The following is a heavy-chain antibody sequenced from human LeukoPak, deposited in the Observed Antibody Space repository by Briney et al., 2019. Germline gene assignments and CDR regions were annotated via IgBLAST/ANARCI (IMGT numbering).Heavy chain of an antibody. CDR1: GGSISSYY. CDR2: IYYSGST. CDR3: ARLDSSGYVVDY. J-gene: IGHJ4*02. Sequence: SETLSLTCTVSGGSISSYYWSWIRQPPGKGLEWIGYIYYSGSTNYNPSLKSRVTISVDTSKNQFSLKLSSVTAADTAVYYCARLDSSGYVVDYWGQGTLVTVSS. V-gene: IGHV4-59*08. D-gene: IGHD3-22*01.